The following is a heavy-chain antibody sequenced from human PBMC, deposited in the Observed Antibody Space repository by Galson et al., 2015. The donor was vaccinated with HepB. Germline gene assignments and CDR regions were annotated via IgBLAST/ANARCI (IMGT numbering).Heavy chain of an antibody. J-gene: IGHJ4*02. CDR2: INTRTGKS. D-gene: IGHD1-26*01. Sequence: SVKVSCKASGYIFTTFTINWVREAPGHGLEWMGWINTRTGKSTYAQGFTGRFVFSLDTSVSTAYLQISTLEAEDTALYYCARGLGASSGPTLGYWGQGTRVTVSS. CDR3: ARGLGASSGPTLGY. CDR1: GYIFTTFT. V-gene: IGHV7-4-1*01.